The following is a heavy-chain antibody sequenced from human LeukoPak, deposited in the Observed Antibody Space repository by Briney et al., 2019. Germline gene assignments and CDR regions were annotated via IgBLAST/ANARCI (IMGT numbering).Heavy chain of an antibody. CDR3: ARRDPNSDGSDLFDY. D-gene: IGHD2-21*02. V-gene: IGHV3-21*01. CDR1: GFTFSSYS. J-gene: IGHJ4*02. CDR2: ISSSSSYI. Sequence: GGSLRLSCAASGFTFSSYSMNWVRQAPGKGLEWVSSISSSSSYIYYADSVKGRFTISRDNAKNSLYLQMNSLRAEDTAVYYCARRDPNSDGSDLFDYWAREPWSPSPQ.